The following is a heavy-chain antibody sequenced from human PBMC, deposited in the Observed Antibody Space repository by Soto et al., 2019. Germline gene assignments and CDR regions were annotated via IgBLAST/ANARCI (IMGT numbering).Heavy chain of an antibody. Sequence: TGGSLRLSCVASGFTFSTYAMSWVRQAPGKGLEWVSAIRGSGVSTYYADSVKGRFTVSRDNSKDTLYLQMNSLRAEDTAAYSCAKDSPGTVAGNRNWFETCDQGILVRVSS. CDR1: GFTFSTYA. CDR2: IRGSGVST. D-gene: IGHD6-19*01. J-gene: IGHJ5*02. CDR3: AKDSPGTVAGNRNWFET. V-gene: IGHV3-23*01.